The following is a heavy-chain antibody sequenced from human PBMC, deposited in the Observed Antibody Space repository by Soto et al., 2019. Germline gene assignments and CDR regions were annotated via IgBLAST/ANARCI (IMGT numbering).Heavy chain of an antibody. CDR2: ISSGSDTI. Sequence: EVQLVESGGGLVQPGGSLRRSCVASGFTLSSYSMNWVRQAPGKGLEWISYISSGSDTIYYADSVKGRFTVSRDNAKNSLYLQMNSLRDDDTAVYYCARPGEGVLFYYALDVWGQWTTVTVSS. V-gene: IGHV3-48*02. CDR1: GFTLSSYS. CDR3: ARPGEGVLFYYALDV. J-gene: IGHJ6*02. D-gene: IGHD3-16*01.